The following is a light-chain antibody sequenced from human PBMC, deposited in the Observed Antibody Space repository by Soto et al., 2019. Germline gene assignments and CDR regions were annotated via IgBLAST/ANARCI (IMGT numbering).Light chain of an antibody. CDR1: SFNIGNSY. J-gene: IGLJ7*01. V-gene: IGLV1-51*01. Sequence: QSVLTQPPSVSAAPGQKVTISCSGSSFNIGNSYVSWYQQLPGTAPKLLIYDNNKRPSGIPDRFSGSKSGTSATLGITGLQTGDEADYYCGTWDSSLSADVLGGGTQLTVL. CDR3: GTWDSSLSADV. CDR2: DNN.